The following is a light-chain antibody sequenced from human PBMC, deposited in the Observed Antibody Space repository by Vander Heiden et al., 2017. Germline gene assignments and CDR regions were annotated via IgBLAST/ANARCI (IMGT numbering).Light chain of an antibody. CDR3: MQALQTPPHT. CDR2: LAS. V-gene: IGKV2-28*01. Sequence: DLVITYPPPSLPFTPGEPASISCRSSQSLLHINGYNYLDWYLQKQGQSPQLLIYLASNRASGVPDRCSGSGSRTDFTLKISRVEAEDVGVYYCMQALQTPPHTFGGGTKVEIK. CDR1: QSLLHINGYNY. J-gene: IGKJ4*01.